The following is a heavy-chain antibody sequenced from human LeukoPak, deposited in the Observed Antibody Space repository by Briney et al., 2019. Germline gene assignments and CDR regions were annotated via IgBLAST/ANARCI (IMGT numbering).Heavy chain of an antibody. Sequence: PGGSLRLSCAASGFTFSDYYMSWIRQAPGKGLEWVSYISSSGSTIYYADSVKGRFTISRDNAKNTLYLQMNSLRAEDTAVYYCARDYYSNYVGSLDYWGQGTLVTVSS. CDR2: ISSSGSTI. D-gene: IGHD4-11*01. CDR1: GFTFSDYY. V-gene: IGHV3-11*01. J-gene: IGHJ4*02. CDR3: ARDYYSNYVGSLDY.